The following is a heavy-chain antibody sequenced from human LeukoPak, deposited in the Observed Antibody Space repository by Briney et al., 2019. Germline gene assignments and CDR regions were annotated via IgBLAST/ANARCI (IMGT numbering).Heavy chain of an antibody. D-gene: IGHD3-22*01. V-gene: IGHV4-4*07. CDR3: ARSTGFYTTYYMDV. J-gene: IGHJ6*03. Sequence: SETLSLPCTVSGDSMGNYYWNWLRQPAGKGLEGIGRIRSDGTTYANPSLESAVTMSVDTSNNHISLRLSSATAADTAVYYCARSTGFYTTYYMDVWGKGTTVTVSS. CDR2: IRSDGTT. CDR1: GDSMGNYY.